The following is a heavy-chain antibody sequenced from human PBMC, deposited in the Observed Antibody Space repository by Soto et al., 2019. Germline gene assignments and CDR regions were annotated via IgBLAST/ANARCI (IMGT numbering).Heavy chain of an antibody. Sequence: GESLKISCEGSGYSFTSFRVNWVRQIPGKGLEWMGRINPTDSYAEYSPSFQGHVTISIDKSVNTAYLQWSSLKASDTAVYYCARQMTSQFDYWGQGXLVTVYS. CDR1: GYSFTSFR. CDR2: INPTDSYA. D-gene: IGHD2-21*02. CDR3: ARQMTSQFDY. V-gene: IGHV5-10-1*01. J-gene: IGHJ4*02.